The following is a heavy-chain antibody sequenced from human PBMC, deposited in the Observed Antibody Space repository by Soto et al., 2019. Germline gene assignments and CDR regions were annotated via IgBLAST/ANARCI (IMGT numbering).Heavy chain of an antibody. CDR3: AKALRGGMVV. CDR1: GFTFNFSG. Sequence: EVQLLESGGGLVQPGGSLRLSCTASGFTFNFSGMSWVRQAPGKGLEWVSLMTTSDGRTYYADSVKGRFTISRDNSKNTLYLQMNSLRAEDTAVYYCAKALRGGMVVWGLGTTVTVSS. CDR2: MTTSDGRT. V-gene: IGHV3-23*01. J-gene: IGHJ6*02.